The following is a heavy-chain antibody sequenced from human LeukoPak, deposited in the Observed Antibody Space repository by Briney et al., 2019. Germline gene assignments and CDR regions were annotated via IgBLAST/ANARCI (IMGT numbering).Heavy chain of an antibody. CDR2: IYYSGTT. D-gene: IGHD1-14*01. CDR1: GGSVTISAYH. V-gene: IGHV4-39*01. J-gene: IGHJ4*02. CDR3: ARLQFNGNKPRQCDY. Sequence: PETPSLTSTVSGGSVTISAYHWGWIRHPPGKGLEWIGCIYYSGTTFYNPSLESRVPVAIDTSKDQFSLKLTSVTAADTAVYYCARLQFNGNKPRQCDYWGQGTLVTVSS.